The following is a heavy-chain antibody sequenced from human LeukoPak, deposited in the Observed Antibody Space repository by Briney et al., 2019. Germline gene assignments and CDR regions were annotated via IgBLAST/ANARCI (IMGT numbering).Heavy chain of an antibody. J-gene: IGHJ3*02. CDR1: GFTFSSYG. CDR2: ISYDGSNK. Sequence: PGGSLRLSCAASGFTFSSYGMHWVRQAPGKGLEWVAVISYDGSNKYYADSVKGRFTISRDNSKNTLYLQMNSLRAEDTAVYYCAKAAGILYDAFDIWGQGTMVTVPS. V-gene: IGHV3-30*18. CDR3: AKAAGILYDAFDI. D-gene: IGHD6-19*01.